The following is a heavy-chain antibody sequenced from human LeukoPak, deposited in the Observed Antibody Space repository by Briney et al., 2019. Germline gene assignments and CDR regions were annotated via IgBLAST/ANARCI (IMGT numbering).Heavy chain of an antibody. J-gene: IGHJ6*03. D-gene: IGHD4/OR15-4a*01. Sequence: ASVMVSCKASGYTFTNYGFTWVRQAPGQGLEWMGWISLYNGNTNYAQKLQGRVTMTTDTSTSTAYMELRSLRSDDTAVYYCARLSYGANYMDVWGKGTTVTVSS. V-gene: IGHV1-18*01. CDR1: GYTFTNYG. CDR3: ARLSYGANYMDV. CDR2: ISLYNGNT.